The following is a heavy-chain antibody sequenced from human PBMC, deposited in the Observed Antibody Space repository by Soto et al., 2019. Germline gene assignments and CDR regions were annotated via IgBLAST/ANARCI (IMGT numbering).Heavy chain of an antibody. CDR3: ARAGLLGYDFWSPNWFDP. J-gene: IGHJ5*02. CDR2: IYYSGST. D-gene: IGHD3-3*01. V-gene: IGHV4-59*01. CDR1: GGSISSYY. Sequence: SETLSLTCTVSGGSISSYYWSWIRQPPGKGLEWIGYIYYSGSTNYNPSLKSRVTISVDTSKNQFSLKLSSVTAADTAVYYCARAGLLGYDFWSPNWFDPWRQGTLVTVSS.